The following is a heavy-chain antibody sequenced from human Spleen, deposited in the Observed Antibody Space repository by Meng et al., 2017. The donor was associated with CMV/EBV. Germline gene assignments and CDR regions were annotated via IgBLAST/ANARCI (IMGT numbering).Heavy chain of an antibody. J-gene: IGHJ4*02. D-gene: IGHD3-9*01. Sequence: ASVKVSCKASGYTFTNYDINWVRQATGQGLEWMGIINPSGGSTSYAQKFQGRVTMTRDTSTSTVYMELSSLTSDDTAVYYCARGPDMSPEGYFEYWGQGTLVTVSS. CDR3: ARGPDMSPEGYFEY. CDR2: INPSGGST. V-gene: IGHV1-46*01. CDR1: GYTFTNYD.